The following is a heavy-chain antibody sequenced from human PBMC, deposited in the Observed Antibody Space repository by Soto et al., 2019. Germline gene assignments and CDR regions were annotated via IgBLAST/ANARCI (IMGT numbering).Heavy chain of an antibody. CDR2: IYYSGST. CDR3: ARNSGVPPRGVPSKGMDV. J-gene: IGHJ6*02. V-gene: IGHV4-30-4*01. D-gene: IGHD3-3*01. CDR1: GGPISSGDYY. Sequence: QVQLQESGPGLVKPSQTLSLTCTVSGGPISSGDYYWSWIRQPPGKGLEWIGCIYYSGSTYYNPSLKSRVTIAVDTSKNQFSLKLSSVTAADTAVYYCARNSGVPPRGVPSKGMDVWGQGTTVTVSS.